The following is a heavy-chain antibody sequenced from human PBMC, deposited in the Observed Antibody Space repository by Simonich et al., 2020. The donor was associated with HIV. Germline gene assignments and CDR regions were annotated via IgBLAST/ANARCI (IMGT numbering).Heavy chain of an antibody. V-gene: IGHV3-9*03. Sequence: EVQLVESGGGLVQPGRSLRLSCAASGFTFDDYAMHWVRQAPGKGLEWVSGIGWNSGSIGYADSVKGRFTISRDNAKNSLYLQMNSLRAEDMALYYCAKDRYSSSSGSFDYWGQGTLVTVSS. CDR2: IGWNSGSI. CDR3: AKDRYSSSSGSFDY. CDR1: GFTFDDYA. J-gene: IGHJ4*02. D-gene: IGHD6-6*01.